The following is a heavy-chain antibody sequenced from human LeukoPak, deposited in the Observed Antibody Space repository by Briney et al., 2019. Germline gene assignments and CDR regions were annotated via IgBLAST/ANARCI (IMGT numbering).Heavy chain of an antibody. D-gene: IGHD3-9*01. J-gene: IGHJ6*04. CDR2: ICYDGNNT. CDR1: GFNFGTFA. V-gene: IGHV3-30*02. Sequence: PGGSLRLSCEASGFNFGTFAMHWVRQAPGEGLEWLAIICYDGNNTHYSDSVKGRFSISRDNSKSSLYLQMNSLRAEDMALYYCAKWNYSIWTDPLVVWGKGTMVTVSS. CDR3: AKWNYSIWTDPLVV.